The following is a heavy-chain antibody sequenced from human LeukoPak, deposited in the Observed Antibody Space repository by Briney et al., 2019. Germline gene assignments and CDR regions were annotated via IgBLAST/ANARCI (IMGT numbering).Heavy chain of an antibody. J-gene: IGHJ4*02. Sequence: PGGSLRLSCAASGFTFSSYAMHWVRQAPGKGLEWVAVISFDGSDKYYADSVKGRFTISRDNAKNTLYLQMNSLRAEDTAVYYCARDDCSSSSCLTYWGQGTLVTVSS. CDR3: ARDDCSSSSCLTY. D-gene: IGHD2-2*01. CDR2: ISFDGSDK. V-gene: IGHV3-30*04. CDR1: GFTFSSYA.